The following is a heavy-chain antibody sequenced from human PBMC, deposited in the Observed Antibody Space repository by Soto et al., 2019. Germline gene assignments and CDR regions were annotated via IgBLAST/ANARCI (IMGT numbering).Heavy chain of an antibody. V-gene: IGHV1-18*01. D-gene: IGHD1-26*01. CDR1: GYTFTSYG. Sequence: ASVKVSCKASGYTFTSYGVSWVRQAPGQGLEWMGWISTYNGNTKYAQKSQGRVTMTTDTSTSTAYMELRSLRSDDTAVYYCAREWGLLLDFDYWGQGTLVTAPQ. CDR3: AREWGLLLDFDY. CDR2: ISTYNGNT. J-gene: IGHJ4*02.